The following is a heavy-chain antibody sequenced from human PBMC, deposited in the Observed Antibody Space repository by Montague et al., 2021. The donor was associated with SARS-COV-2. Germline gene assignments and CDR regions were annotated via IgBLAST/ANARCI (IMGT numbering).Heavy chain of an antibody. V-gene: IGHV4-59*08. J-gene: IGHJ4*02. CDR1: GGSISSYY. D-gene: IGHD5-12*01. Sequence: SETLSLTCTVSGGSISSYYWSWIRQPPGKGLEWIGYIYYSRSTNYNPSLKSRVTISVDTSKNQFSLKLSSVTAADTAVYYCARHELELAPGLGGYDGFDYWGQGTLVTVSS. CDR2: IYYSRST. CDR3: ARHELELAPGLGGYDGFDY.